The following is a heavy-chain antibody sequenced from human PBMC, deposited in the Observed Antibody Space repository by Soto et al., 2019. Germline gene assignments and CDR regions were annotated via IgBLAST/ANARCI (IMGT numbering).Heavy chain of an antibody. CDR3: ARGCTNGVCYTGSEYFQH. CDR1: GFTFSSYS. Sequence: GGSLRLSCAASGFTFSSYSMNWVRQAPGKGLEWVSSISSSSYIYYADSVKGRFTISRDNAKNSLYLQMNSLRAEDTAVYYCARGCTNGVCYTGSEYFQHWGQGTLVTVSS. D-gene: IGHD2-8*01. J-gene: IGHJ1*01. V-gene: IGHV3-21*01. CDR2: ISSSSYI.